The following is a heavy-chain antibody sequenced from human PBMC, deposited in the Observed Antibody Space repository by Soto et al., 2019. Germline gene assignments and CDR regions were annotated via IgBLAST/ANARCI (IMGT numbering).Heavy chain of an antibody. D-gene: IGHD3-10*01. V-gene: IGHV1-69*01. J-gene: IGHJ4*02. CDR2: IIPIFGTA. Sequence: QVQLVQSGAEVKKPGSSVKVSCKASGGTFSSYAISWVRQAPGQGLEWKGGIIPIFGTANYAQKFQGRVTITADESTSTAYMELSSLRSEDTAVYYCARGITMVRGVIITSLDYWGQGTLVTVSS. CDR3: ARGITMVRGVIITSLDY. CDR1: GGTFSSYA.